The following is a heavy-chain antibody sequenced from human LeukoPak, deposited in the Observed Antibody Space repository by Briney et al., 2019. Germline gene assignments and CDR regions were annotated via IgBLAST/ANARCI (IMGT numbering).Heavy chain of an antibody. CDR1: GFTFSSYW. J-gene: IGHJ6*03. CDR2: IKQDGSEK. CDR3: ARVGDTAMYYYMDV. Sequence: GGSMRLSCAASGFTFSSYWMSWVRQAPGKGLEWVANIKQDGSEKYYVDSVKGRFTISRDNAKNSLYLQMNSLRAEDTAVYYCARVGDTAMYYYMDVWGKGTTVTVSS. D-gene: IGHD5-18*01. V-gene: IGHV3-7*01.